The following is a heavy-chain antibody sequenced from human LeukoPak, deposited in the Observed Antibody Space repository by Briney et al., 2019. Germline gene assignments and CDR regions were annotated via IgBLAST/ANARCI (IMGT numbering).Heavy chain of an antibody. CDR2: ISSSSSTI. D-gene: IGHD3-22*01. V-gene: IGHV3-48*01. Sequence: GGSLRLSCAASGFTFSSYSMLWVRQAPGKGLEWVSYISSSSSTIYYADSVEGRFTISRDNAKNSLYLQMNTLRAEDTAVYYCARDRHKYNYDSGGYPPYWGQGTLVTVSS. CDR3: ARDRHKYNYDSGGYPPY. CDR1: GFTFSSYS. J-gene: IGHJ4*02.